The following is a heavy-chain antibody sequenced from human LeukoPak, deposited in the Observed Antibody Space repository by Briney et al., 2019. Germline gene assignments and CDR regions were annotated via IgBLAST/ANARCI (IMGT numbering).Heavy chain of an antibody. V-gene: IGHV5-51*01. J-gene: IGHJ4*02. Sequence: GESLKISCKGSGYSFTSYWIGWVRQMPGKGLEWMGIIYPGDSDTRYSPSFQGQVSISADKSISTAYLQWSSLKASDTAMYYCAISQSTPGAVFDYWGQGTLVTVSS. CDR1: GYSFTSYW. D-gene: IGHD7-27*01. CDR3: AISQSTPGAVFDY. CDR2: IYPGDSDT.